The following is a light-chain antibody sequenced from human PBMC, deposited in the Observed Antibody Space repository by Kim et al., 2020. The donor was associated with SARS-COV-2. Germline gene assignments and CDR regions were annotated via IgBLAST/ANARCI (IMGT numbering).Light chain of an antibody. J-gene: IGKJ1*01. CDR3: LQPRSYPRT. CDR1: QDIRND. Sequence: DIQMTQAPSSLSASVGDRVTLSCRASQDIRNDLGWYQQKPGKAPKRLIYAASSLQNGVPSRFSGSGSGTECPLTISSLQPVDFATYYCLQPRSYPRTFGQGTKL. V-gene: IGKV1-17*01. CDR2: AAS.